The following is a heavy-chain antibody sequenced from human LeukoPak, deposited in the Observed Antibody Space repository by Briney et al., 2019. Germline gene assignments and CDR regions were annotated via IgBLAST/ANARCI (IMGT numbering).Heavy chain of an antibody. CDR3: ARGLTHKIYYYYYYMDV. J-gene: IGHJ6*03. CDR1: GYSISSGYY. Sequence: SETLSLTCTVSGYSISSGYYWAWIRQPPGKGLEWIGEINHSGSTNYNPSLKSRVTISVDTSKNQFSLKLSSVTAADTAVYYCARGLTHKIYYYYYYMDVWGKGTTVTVSS. D-gene: IGHD2-21*02. V-gene: IGHV4-38-2*02. CDR2: INHSGST.